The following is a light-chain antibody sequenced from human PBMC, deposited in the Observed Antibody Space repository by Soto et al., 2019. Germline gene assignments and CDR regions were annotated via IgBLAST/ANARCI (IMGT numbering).Light chain of an antibody. CDR3: CSYAGSSTGV. Sequence: QSALTQPASVSGSPGQSITISCTGTSSDVGSYSLVSWYQQHPGKAHKLMIYEGSKRTSGVANRFSGSKSGNTASLTNSGGKAEDEADYYCCSYAGSSTGVLGGGNKLTGL. V-gene: IGLV2-23*01. J-gene: IGLJ2*01. CDR1: SSDVGSYSL. CDR2: EGS.